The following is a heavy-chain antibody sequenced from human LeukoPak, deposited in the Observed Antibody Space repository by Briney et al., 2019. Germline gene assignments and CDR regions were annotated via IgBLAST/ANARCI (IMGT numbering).Heavy chain of an antibody. J-gene: IGHJ3*02. CDR2: IYGGGDA. CDR3: ARGGSYLSASDI. V-gene: IGHV3-66*01. CDR1: GFTFSITY. Sequence: GGSLRLSCTASGFTFSITYMAWVRQAPGKGLEWVSAIYGGGDAYYADSVKGRFTIARDNSKKTLYLQMNSLRAEDTAVYYCARGGSYLSASDIWGQGTMVTVSS. D-gene: IGHD1-26*01.